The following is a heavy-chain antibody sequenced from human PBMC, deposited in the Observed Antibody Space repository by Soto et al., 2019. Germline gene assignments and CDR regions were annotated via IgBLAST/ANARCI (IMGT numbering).Heavy chain of an antibody. D-gene: IGHD1-1*01. Sequence: QVQLQESGPGLVKPSETPSLTCTASGGSISSYYWCWIRQPPGKGLEGIGYIYCSGRTNYHPSLKLRVTISVDTSKNQFSLTLSSVTAADTAVYYCASRYGYGFDYWGQGTLVTVSS. CDR2: IYCSGRT. CDR3: ASRYGYGFDY. J-gene: IGHJ4*02. CDR1: GGSISSYY. V-gene: IGHV4-59*08.